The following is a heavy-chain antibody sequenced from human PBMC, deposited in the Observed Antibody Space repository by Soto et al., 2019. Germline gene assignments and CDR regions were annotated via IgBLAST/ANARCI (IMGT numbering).Heavy chain of an antibody. CDR3: ASTTYCSGGSCYLPQDNWFDP. J-gene: IGHJ5*02. Sequence: SETLSLTCTVSGGSISSGDYYWSWIRQPPGKGLEWIGYIYYSGSTYYNPSLKSRVTISVDTSKNQFSLKLSSVTAADTAVYYCASTTYCSGGSCYLPQDNWFDPWGQGTLVTVSS. CDR1: GGSISSGDYY. D-gene: IGHD2-15*01. CDR2: IYYSGST. V-gene: IGHV4-30-4*01.